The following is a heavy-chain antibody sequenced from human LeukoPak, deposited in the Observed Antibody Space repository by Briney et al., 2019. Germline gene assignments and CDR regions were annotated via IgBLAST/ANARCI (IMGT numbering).Heavy chain of an antibody. D-gene: IGHD4-17*01. CDR2: ISSNGGST. V-gene: IGHV3-64*01. Sequence: GGSLRLSCAASGFTFSSYAMHWVRPAPGKGLEYVSAISSNGGSTYYANSVKGRFTISRDNSKNTLYLQMGSLRAEDMAVYYCARAEDYGDYVFDYWGQGTLVTVSS. CDR3: ARAEDYGDYVFDY. CDR1: GFTFSSYA. J-gene: IGHJ4*02.